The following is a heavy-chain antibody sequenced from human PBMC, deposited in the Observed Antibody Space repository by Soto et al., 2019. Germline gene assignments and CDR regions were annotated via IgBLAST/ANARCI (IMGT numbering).Heavy chain of an antibody. J-gene: IGHJ4*02. CDR2: ISTLNDNT. V-gene: IGHV1-18*01. Sequence: ASVKVSCKTSGYTFANYGITWVRQAPGQGLEWMGWISTLNDNTNYAQRFRGRVSMTADSSTTTAYMELRSLRPDDTAVYYCARVKTGTGDYFDYWGQGTKVTV. CDR3: ARVKTGTGDYFDY. D-gene: IGHD1-1*01. CDR1: GYTFANYG.